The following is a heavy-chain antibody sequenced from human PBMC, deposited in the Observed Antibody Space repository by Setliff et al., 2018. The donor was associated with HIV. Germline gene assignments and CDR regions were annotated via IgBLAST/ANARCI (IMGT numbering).Heavy chain of an antibody. J-gene: IGHJ4*02. CDR1: GGSISSYY. D-gene: IGHD3-10*01. V-gene: IGHV4-59*01. CDR3: ARGVRGVIIDWYYFDY. Sequence: SETLSLTCTVSGGSISSYYWSWIRQPPGKGLEWIGYIYYGGSTNYNPSLKSRVTISVDTSKNQFSLKLSSVTAADTAVYYCARGVRGVIIDWYYFDYWGQGTLVTVSS. CDR2: IYYGGST.